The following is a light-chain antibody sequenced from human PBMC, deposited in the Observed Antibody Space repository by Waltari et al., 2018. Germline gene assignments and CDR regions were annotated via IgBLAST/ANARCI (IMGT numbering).Light chain of an antibody. CDR3: QKYGTLPAT. Sequence: EIVLTQSPGTLSLSPGERATLSCRASQSVSRTLAWYQQKPGQAPRLLIYDASTWATGSPDGVSGSGSGTDFSLPISRLEPEDFAVYYCQKYGTLPATFGQGTKVQIK. V-gene: IGKV3-20*01. J-gene: IGKJ1*01. CDR1: QSVSRT. CDR2: DAS.